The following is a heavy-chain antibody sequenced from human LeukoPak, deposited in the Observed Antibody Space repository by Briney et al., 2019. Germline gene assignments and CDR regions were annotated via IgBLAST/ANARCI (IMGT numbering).Heavy chain of an antibody. CDR2: ISGSGDST. CDR3: AKDLWLPL. J-gene: IGHJ3*01. CDR1: GFTFRSYA. Sequence: GGSLRLSCAASGFTFRSYAMTWVRQAPGKGLEWVSAISGSGDSTYYADSVKGRFTISRDNSKNTLYLQMNCLRAEDTAVYYCAKDLWLPLWGQGTMVTVSS. D-gene: IGHD2-21*01. V-gene: IGHV3-23*01.